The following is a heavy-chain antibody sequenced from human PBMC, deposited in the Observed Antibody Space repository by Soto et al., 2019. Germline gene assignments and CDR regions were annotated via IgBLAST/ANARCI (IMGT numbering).Heavy chain of an antibody. CDR2: IYHNGRT. D-gene: IGHD6-13*01. CDR1: GASMNSGAYY. CDR3: ARVSATGTRWFDP. V-gene: IGHV4-31*03. Sequence: QVQLQESGPGLVKPSQTLSLTCTVSGASMNSGAYYWSWVRQPPGKGLEWIGYIYHNGRTYNNPSIMSRVTMSLDTSKNQFSLKLNSVSAADTAVYYCARVSATGTRWFDPWGQGTLVTVSS. J-gene: IGHJ5*02.